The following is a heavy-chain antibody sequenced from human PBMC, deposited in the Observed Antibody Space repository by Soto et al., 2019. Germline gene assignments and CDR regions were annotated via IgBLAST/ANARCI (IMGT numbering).Heavy chain of an antibody. J-gene: IGHJ4*02. CDR1: GFTFSSYG. D-gene: IGHD6-19*01. V-gene: IGHV3-30*18. Sequence: GESLRLSCAASGFTFSSYGMHWVRQAPGKGLEWVAVISYDGSNKYYADSVKGRFTISRDNSKNTLYLQMNSLRAEDTAVYYCAKDTRSSGRYGLTSWGQGTLVTVSS. CDR2: ISYDGSNK. CDR3: AKDTRSSGRYGLTS.